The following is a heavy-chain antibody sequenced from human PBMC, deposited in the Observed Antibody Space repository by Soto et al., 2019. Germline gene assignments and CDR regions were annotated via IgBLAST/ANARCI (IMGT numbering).Heavy chain of an antibody. D-gene: IGHD3-10*01. CDR2: IYYSGST. CDR3: ARLTMVRGVLDY. V-gene: IGHV4-59*08. Sequence: SETLSLTCTVSGGSISSYYWSWIRQPPGKGLEWIGYIYYSGSTNYNPSLKSRVTISVDTSKNQFSLKLSSVTAADTAVYYCARLTMVRGVLDYWGQGTLVTVSS. CDR1: GGSISSYY. J-gene: IGHJ4*02.